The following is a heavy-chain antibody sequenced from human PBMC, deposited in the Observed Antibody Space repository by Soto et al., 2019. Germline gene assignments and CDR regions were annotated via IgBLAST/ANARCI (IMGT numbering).Heavy chain of an antibody. Sequence: EVQLLESGGRLAQPGGSLRLSCAVSGFTFSSSSMSWVRQAPGKGLEWVSSISDSGGTTYHGDSVKGRFTISRDNSKNTLYLQMNSLRAEGTAVYYCAKALYISSWFLDYWGQGTPVTVSS. CDR2: ISDSGGTT. V-gene: IGHV3-23*01. CDR3: AKALYISSWFLDY. D-gene: IGHD2-2*01. CDR1: GFTFSSSS. J-gene: IGHJ4*02.